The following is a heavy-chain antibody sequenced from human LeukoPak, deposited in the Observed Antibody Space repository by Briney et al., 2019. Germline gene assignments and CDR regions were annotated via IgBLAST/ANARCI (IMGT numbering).Heavy chain of an antibody. V-gene: IGHV4-34*01. J-gene: IGHJ4*02. CDR2: INHSGST. D-gene: IGHD5/OR15-5a*01. CDR3: ARSVAGPYFDY. Sequence: SEALSLTCAVYGGSFSGYYWSWIRQPPGQGLEWIGEINHSGSTNYNPSLKSRVTISVDTSKNQFSLKLSSVTAADTAVYYCARSVAGPYFDYWGQGTLVTVSS. CDR1: GGSFSGYY.